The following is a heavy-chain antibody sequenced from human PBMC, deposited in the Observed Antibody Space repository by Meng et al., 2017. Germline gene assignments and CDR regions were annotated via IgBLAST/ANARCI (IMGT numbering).Heavy chain of an antibody. Sequence: SETLSLTCTVSGYSISSGYYWGWIRQPPGKGLEWIGSIYHSGSTYYNPSLKSRVTISVDTSKNQFSLKLSSVTAADTAVYYCARGPPYYYDSSGYYSTRHKNTHDHWGQGTLVTVSS. D-gene: IGHD3-22*01. CDR1: GYSISSGYY. V-gene: IGHV4-38-2*02. J-gene: IGHJ5*02. CDR3: ARGPPYYYDSSGYYSTRHKNTHDH. CDR2: IYHSGST.